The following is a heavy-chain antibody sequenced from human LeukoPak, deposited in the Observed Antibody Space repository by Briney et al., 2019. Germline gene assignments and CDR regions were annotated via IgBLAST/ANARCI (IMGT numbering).Heavy chain of an antibody. CDR1: GFTFSDYY. CDR2: ISSSGSTM. CDR3: ARVLVGSSTSLQYYFDY. V-gene: IGHV3-11*01. Sequence: GGSLRLSCAASGFTFSDYYMSWIRQAPGKGLEWVSYISSSGSTMYYADSVKGRFTISSDNAKNSLYLQMNSLRAEDTAVYYCARVLVGSSTSLQYYFDYWGQGTLVTVSS. D-gene: IGHD2-2*01. J-gene: IGHJ4*02.